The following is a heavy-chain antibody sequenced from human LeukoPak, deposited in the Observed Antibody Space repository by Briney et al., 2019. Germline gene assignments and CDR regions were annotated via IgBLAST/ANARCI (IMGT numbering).Heavy chain of an antibody. Sequence: PSETLSLTCTVSGGSISSSTYYWGWIRQPPGKGLEWIGNIYYGGSTNYNPSLKSRVTISVDTSKNQFSLKLSSVTAADTAVYYCARDRSYYGSGSYYNVGYYYYYGMDVWGQGTTVTVSS. V-gene: IGHV4-39*07. CDR3: ARDRSYYGSGSYYNVGYYYYYGMDV. J-gene: IGHJ6*02. CDR1: GGSISSSTYY. CDR2: IYYGGST. D-gene: IGHD3-10*01.